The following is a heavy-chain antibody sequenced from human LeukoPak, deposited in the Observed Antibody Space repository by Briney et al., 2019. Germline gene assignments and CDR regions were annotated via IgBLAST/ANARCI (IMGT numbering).Heavy chain of an antibody. CDR1: GGSITTTNW. V-gene: IGHV4-4*02. D-gene: IGHD3-3*01. CDR3: AREGGFYRPLDY. Sequence: SETLSLTCGVSGGSITTTNWWTWVRQPPGKGLEWIGEVHLDGRTNYNPSLESRLTISVDLSENHISLRLTSVTAAGTAVYYCAREGGFYRPLDYSGQGTLVTVSS. CDR2: VHLDGRT. J-gene: IGHJ4*02.